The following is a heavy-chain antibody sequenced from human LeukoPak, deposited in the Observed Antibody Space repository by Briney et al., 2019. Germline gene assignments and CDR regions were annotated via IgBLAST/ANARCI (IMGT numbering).Heavy chain of an antibody. D-gene: IGHD3-3*01. CDR2: ISHRGNT. J-gene: IGHJ4*01. V-gene: IGHV4-34*01. CDR3: ARTQPGGSLDTFDA. CDR1: GESFSGYY. Sequence: SETLSLTCTVSGESFSGYYWTWIRQSPGKGLERLGDISHRGNTNYNPSLKSRLTLSVDTSKNQFSLHLTSMTAADAAVYYCARTQPGGSLDTFDAWGPGTLVAVSS.